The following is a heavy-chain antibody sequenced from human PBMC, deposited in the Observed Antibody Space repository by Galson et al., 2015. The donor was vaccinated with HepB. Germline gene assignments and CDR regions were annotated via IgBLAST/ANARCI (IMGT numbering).Heavy chain of an antibody. D-gene: IGHD1-26*01. CDR3: ARGDGSYGDWYFDL. CDR1: GGSFSDYY. Sequence: SETLSLTCAVYGGSFSDYYWSWIRQPPGKGLEWIGEINHSGSTNYNPSLKSRVTISVDTPKDQFSLKLSSVTAADTAVYYCARGDGSYGDWYFDLWGRGTLATVSS. J-gene: IGHJ2*01. V-gene: IGHV4-34*01. CDR2: INHSGST.